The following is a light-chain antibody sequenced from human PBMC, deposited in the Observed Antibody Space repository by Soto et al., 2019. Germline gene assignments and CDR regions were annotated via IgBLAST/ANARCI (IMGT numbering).Light chain of an antibody. Sequence: EIVMTQSPATLSVSPGESATLSCRASQRFYSNLAWYQQKPGQAPRLLIYGASTRATGIPARFSGSGSGTEFTLTISSLQSEDFAVYYCQQYNNWPWTFGQGTKVDIK. CDR1: QRFYSN. J-gene: IGKJ1*01. CDR2: GAS. CDR3: QQYNNWPWT. V-gene: IGKV3-15*01.